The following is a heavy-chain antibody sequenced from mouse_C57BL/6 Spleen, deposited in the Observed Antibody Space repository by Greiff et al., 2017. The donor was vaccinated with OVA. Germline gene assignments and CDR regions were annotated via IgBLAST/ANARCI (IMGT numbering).Heavy chain of an antibody. V-gene: IGHV1-61*01. CDR2: IYPSDSET. Sequence: VQLQQPGAELVRPGSSVKLSCKASGYTFTSYWMDWVKQRPGQGLEWIGNIYPSDSETHYNQKFKDKATLTVDKSSNTAYMQLSSLTSEDSAVYYCARSPSFYYYGSLYYFDYWGQGTTLTVSS. CDR3: ARSPSFYYYGSLYYFDY. D-gene: IGHD1-1*01. CDR1: GYTFTSYW. J-gene: IGHJ2*01.